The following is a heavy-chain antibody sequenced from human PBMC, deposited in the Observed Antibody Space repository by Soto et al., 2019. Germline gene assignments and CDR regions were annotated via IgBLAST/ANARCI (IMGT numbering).Heavy chain of an antibody. J-gene: IGHJ4*02. CDR3: AKDSPSYTTSPFYFDS. V-gene: IGHV3-23*01. CDR1: GFDFNKYG. D-gene: IGHD2-2*02. Sequence: GGSLRLSCAAFGFDFNKYGMTWVRQAPGKGLQWVSSITSNGDSTYYADSVKGRFTTSRDNSKNTLYLQMNSLRADDTAVFYCAKDSPSYTTSPFYFDSWGQGTLVTVSS. CDR2: ITSNGDST.